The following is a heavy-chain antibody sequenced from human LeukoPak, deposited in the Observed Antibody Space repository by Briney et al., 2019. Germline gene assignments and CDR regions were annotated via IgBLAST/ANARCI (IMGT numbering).Heavy chain of an antibody. CDR1: GGTFSSYA. D-gene: IGHD3-22*01. Sequence: ASVKVSCKASGGTFSSYAISWVRQAPGQGLEWMGGIIPIFGTANYAQKFQGRVTITADKSTSTAYMELSSLRSEDTAVYYCARGQYYYDSSGYRYYYYMDVWGKGTTVTISS. J-gene: IGHJ6*03. V-gene: IGHV1-69*06. CDR3: ARGQYYYDSSGYRYYYYMDV. CDR2: IIPIFGTA.